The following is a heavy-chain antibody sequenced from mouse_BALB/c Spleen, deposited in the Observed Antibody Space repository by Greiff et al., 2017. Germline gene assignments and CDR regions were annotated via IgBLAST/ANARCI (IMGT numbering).Heavy chain of an antibody. CDR2: IDPENGDT. Sequence: EVQLQQSGAELVRSGASVKLSCTASGFNIKDYYMPWVRQRPEQGLEWIGWIDPENGDTEYAPKFQGKATMTADTSSNTAYLQLSSLTSEDTAVYDCNAGPHYYAMDYWGQGTSVTVSS. CDR3: NAGPHYYAMDY. CDR1: GFNIKDYY. J-gene: IGHJ4*01. V-gene: IGHV14-4*02.